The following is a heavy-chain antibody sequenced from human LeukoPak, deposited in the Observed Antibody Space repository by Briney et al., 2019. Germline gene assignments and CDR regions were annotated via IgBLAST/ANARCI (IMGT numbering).Heavy chain of an antibody. CDR2: ISYDGSNK. CDR1: GYTFTGYY. V-gene: IGHV3-30-3*01. Sequence: SCKASGYTFTGYYMHWVRQAPGKGLEWVAVISYDGSNKYYADSVKGRFTISRDNDRNSLYLQMNSLRVEDTAVYYCARVFRPSLTVFIIRGAFDIWGQGTMVTVSS. J-gene: IGHJ3*02. D-gene: IGHD3-3*01. CDR3: ARVFRPSLTVFIIRGAFDI.